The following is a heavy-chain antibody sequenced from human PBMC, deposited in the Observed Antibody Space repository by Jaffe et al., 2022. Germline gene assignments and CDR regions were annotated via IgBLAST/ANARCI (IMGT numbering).Heavy chain of an antibody. Sequence: QVQLVQSGAEVKKPGASVKVSCKASGYTFTSYYMHWVRQAPGQGLEWMGGIIPILGTANYAQKFQGRVTITTDESTSTAYMELSSLRSEDTAVYYCARVRENYYYMDVWGKGTTVTVSS. CDR3: ARVRENYYYMDV. CDR1: GYTFTSYY. V-gene: IGHV1-69*16. CDR2: IIPILGTA. J-gene: IGHJ6*03.